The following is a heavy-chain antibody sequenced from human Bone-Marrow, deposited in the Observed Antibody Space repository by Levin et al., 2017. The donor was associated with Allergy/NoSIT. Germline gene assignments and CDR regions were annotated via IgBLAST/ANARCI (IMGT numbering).Heavy chain of an antibody. D-gene: IGHD6-13*01. V-gene: IGHV1-2*02. CDR1: GYTFTGYY. CDR2: INPNSGGT. J-gene: IGHJ3*02. CDR3: ARPVYSSSWEGWDAFDI. Sequence: GESLKISCKASGYTFTGYYMHWVRQAPGQGLEWMGWINPNSGGTNYAQKFQGRVTMTRDTSISTAYMELSRLRSDDTAVYYCARPVYSSSWEGWDAFDIWGQGTMVTVSS.